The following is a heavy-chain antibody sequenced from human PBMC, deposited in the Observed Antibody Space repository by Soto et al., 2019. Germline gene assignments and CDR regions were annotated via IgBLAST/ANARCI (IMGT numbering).Heavy chain of an antibody. Sequence: ASVKVSCKASGYTFTCYSMHWVRQAPGQGLEWTGIINPSGGSTSYAQKFQGRVTMTRDTSTSTVYMELSSLRSEDTAVYYCARGEVVYSYGMDVWGQGTTVTVSS. CDR1: GYTFTCYS. D-gene: IGHD1-26*01. J-gene: IGHJ6*02. V-gene: IGHV1-46*01. CDR2: INPSGGST. CDR3: ARGEVVYSYGMDV.